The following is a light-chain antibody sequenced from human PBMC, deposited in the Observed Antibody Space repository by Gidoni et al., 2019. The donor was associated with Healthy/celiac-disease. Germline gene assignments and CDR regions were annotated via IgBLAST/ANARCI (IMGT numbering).Light chain of an antibody. V-gene: IGKV4-1*01. J-gene: IGKJ5*01. CDR3: QQYYSTPIT. CDR1: QSVLYSSNNKNY. CDR2: WAS. Sequence: DIVMTQSPDSLAVSLGERATINCKSSQSVLYSSNNKNYLAWYQQKPGQPPKLLIYWASTRESGVPDRFSGSGSGTDFTLTISSLQAEDVAVYYCQQYYSTPITFGXGTRLEIK.